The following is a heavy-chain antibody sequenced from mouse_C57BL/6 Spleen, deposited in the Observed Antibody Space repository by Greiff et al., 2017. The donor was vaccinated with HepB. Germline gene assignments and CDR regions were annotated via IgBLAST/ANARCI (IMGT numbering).Heavy chain of an antibody. D-gene: IGHD1-1*01. CDR3: ARGGAITTVVADY. V-gene: IGHV1-64*01. CDR1: GYTFTSYW. J-gene: IGHJ2*01. Sequence: VQLQQPGAELVKPGASVKLSCKASGYTFTSYWMHWVKQRPGQGLEWIGMIHPNSGSTNYNEKFKSKATLTVDKSSSTAYMQLSSLTSEDSAVYDCARGGAITTVVADYWGQGTTLTVSS. CDR2: IHPNSGST.